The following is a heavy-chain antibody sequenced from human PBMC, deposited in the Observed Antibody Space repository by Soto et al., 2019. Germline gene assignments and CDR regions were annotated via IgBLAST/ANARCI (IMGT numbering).Heavy chain of an antibody. J-gene: IGHJ5*02. CDR1: GFSLSTSGVG. CDR3: AHRFPYYDFWSGYYNATEYNWFDP. CDR2: FYWDDDK. D-gene: IGHD3-3*01. V-gene: IGHV2-5*02. Sequence: SGPTLVNPTQTLTLTCTFSGFSLSTSGVGVGWIRQPPGKALEWLALFYWDDDKRYSPSLKSRLTITKDTSKNQVFLTMTNMDPVDTATYYCAHRFPYYDFWSGYYNATEYNWFDPWGQGTLVTVSS.